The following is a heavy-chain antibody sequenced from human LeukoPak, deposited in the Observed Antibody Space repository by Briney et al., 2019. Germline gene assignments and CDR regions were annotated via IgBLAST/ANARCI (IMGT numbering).Heavy chain of an antibody. J-gene: IGHJ6*03. CDR1: GYTFTSYA. V-gene: IGHV1-3*03. CDR2: INAGNGNT. D-gene: IGHD3-16*01. CDR3: ARRGKGLGYYMDV. Sequence: ASVKVSCKASGYTFTSYAMHWVRQAPGQRLEWMGWINAGNGNTKYSQEFQGRVTITRDTSASTAYMELSSLTSEDTAMYYCARRGKGLGYYMDVWGKGTTVTISS.